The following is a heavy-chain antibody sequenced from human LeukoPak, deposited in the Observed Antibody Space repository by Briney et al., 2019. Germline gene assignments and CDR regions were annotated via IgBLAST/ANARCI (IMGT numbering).Heavy chain of an antibody. CDR2: MNPNSGNT. Sequence: ASVKVSCKASGYTFTSYDINWVRRATGQGLEWMGWMNPNSGNTGYAQKFQGGVTMTRNTSISTAYMELSSLRSEDTAVYYCARGSGYSYGLDYWGQGTLVTVSS. CDR1: GYTFTSYD. J-gene: IGHJ4*02. V-gene: IGHV1-8*01. CDR3: ARGSGYSYGLDY. D-gene: IGHD5-18*01.